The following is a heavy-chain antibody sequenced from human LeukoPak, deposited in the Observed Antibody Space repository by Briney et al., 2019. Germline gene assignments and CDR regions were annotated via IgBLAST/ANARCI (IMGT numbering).Heavy chain of an antibody. D-gene: IGHD1-26*01. CDR2: IYYSGST. Sequence: SETPSLTCTVSGGSISSYYWSWIRQPPGKGLEWIGYIYYSGSTNYNPSLKSRVTISVDTSKNQFSLKLSSVTAADTAVYYCARVGLLKYFDYWGQGTLVTVSS. J-gene: IGHJ4*02. CDR3: ARVGLLKYFDY. V-gene: IGHV4-59*01. CDR1: GGSISSYY.